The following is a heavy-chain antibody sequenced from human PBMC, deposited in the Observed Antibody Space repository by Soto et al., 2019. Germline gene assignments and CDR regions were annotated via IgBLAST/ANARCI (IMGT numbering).Heavy chain of an antibody. CDR3: AKGRAISSFAY. V-gene: IGHV3-23*01. D-gene: IGHD6-13*01. J-gene: IGHJ4*02. Sequence: PGGSLRLSCAASGFTFSSYEMNWVRQAPGKGLEWVSLITDNGGSTYYADSVKGRFTISRDNTKNTLYLQMDSLRAEDTAVYYCAKGRAISSFAYWGQGTLVTVSS. CDR1: GFTFSSYE. CDR2: ITDNGGST.